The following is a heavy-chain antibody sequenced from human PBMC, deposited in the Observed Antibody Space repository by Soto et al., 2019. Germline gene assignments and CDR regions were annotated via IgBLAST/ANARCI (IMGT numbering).Heavy chain of an antibody. CDR1: GYTFTSYD. CDR3: ARGLITMVRGVMGY. V-gene: IGHV1-8*01. CDR2: MNPNSGNT. D-gene: IGHD3-10*01. Sequence: ASVKVSCKASGYTFTSYDIDWVRQATGQGLEWMGWMNPNSGNTGYAQKFQGRVTMTRNTSISTAYMELSSLRSEDTAVYYCARGLITMVRGVMGYWGQGTLVTVSS. J-gene: IGHJ4*02.